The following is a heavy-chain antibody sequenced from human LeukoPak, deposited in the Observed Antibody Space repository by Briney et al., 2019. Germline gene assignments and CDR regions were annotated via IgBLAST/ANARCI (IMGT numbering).Heavy chain of an antibody. CDR1: GFPFIEYS. Sequence: GGSLRLSCTASGFPFIEYSMNWVRPAPGKGLEGISYIGIESGNTKNADSVRGRFTISADKAKNSLYLQMNSLRVEDTAVYYCARDHNYAFDNWGQGTLVSVAS. D-gene: IGHD1-1*01. CDR2: IGIESGNT. J-gene: IGHJ4*02. CDR3: ARDHNYAFDN. V-gene: IGHV3-48*01.